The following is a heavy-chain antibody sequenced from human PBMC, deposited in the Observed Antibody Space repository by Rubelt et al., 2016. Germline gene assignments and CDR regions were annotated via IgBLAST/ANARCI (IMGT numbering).Heavy chain of an antibody. CDR1: GGSISSSRYY. J-gene: IGHJ4*02. V-gene: IGHV4-31*03. Sequence: QVQLQESGPGLVKPSEALSLTCTVSGGSISSSRYYWGWIRQPPGKGLEWIGYISYSGKTSYSPSLKSRIVISVDTSENQFSLKVSSVTAADTAVYYCARKGRSSVGHFDYWGQGILVTVSS. CDR2: ISYSGKT. CDR3: ARKGRSSVGHFDY.